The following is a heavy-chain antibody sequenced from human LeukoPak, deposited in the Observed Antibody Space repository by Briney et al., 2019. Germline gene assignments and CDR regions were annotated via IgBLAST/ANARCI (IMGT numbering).Heavy chain of an antibody. J-gene: IGHJ4*02. CDR2: IIPIFGTA. D-gene: IGHD3-22*01. CDR3: ASGYYDSSGYYYEGRNYFDY. CDR1: GGTFSSYA. V-gene: IGHV1-69*05. Sequence: SVKVSCKASGGTFSSYAISWVRQAPGQGLEWMGRIIPIFGTANYAQKFQGRVTITTDESTSTAYMELRSLRSDDTAVYYCASGYYDSSGYYYEGRNYFDYWGQGTLVTVSS.